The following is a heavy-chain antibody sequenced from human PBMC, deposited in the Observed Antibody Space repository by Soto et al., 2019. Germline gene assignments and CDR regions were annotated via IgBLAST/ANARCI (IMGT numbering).Heavy chain of an antibody. V-gene: IGHV1-69*08. CDR2: IIPILGIA. CDR3: ARDRGDYDILTGSYGMDV. Sequence: QVQLVQSGAEVKKPGSSVKVSCKASGGTFSSYTISWVRQAPGQGLEWMGRIIPILGIANYAQKFQGRVTITADKSTSTADMDLSSLRSEDTAVYYCARDRGDYDILTGSYGMDVWGQGTTVTVSS. D-gene: IGHD3-9*01. CDR1: GGTFSSYT. J-gene: IGHJ6*02.